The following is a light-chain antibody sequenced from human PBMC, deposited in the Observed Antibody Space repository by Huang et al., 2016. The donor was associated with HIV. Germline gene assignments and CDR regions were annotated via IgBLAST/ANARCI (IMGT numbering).Light chain of an antibody. CDR2: AAS. J-gene: IGKJ4*01. V-gene: IGKV1-39*01. CDR1: QTISTF. CDR3: QQTSSVPLT. Sequence: DIQMTQSPSSLSASVGDRISITCRASQTISTFLNWYQQQPGKAPKLRIDAASNLQSGVASRFIGTGSGTHFTLTVTGLQPDDFATYFCQQTSSVPLTFGGGTRVE.